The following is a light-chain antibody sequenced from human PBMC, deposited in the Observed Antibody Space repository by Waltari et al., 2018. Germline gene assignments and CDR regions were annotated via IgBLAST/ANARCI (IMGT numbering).Light chain of an antibody. J-gene: IGLJ2*01. Sequence: QSVLPQPPSASWTPGQWATISCSRSSSNIGSNTLNWYQQLPGTAPKLLIYSNNQRPSGVPDRFSGSKSGTSASLAISGLQSEDEAHYYCSSWGGSLAGVVFGGGTKLTVL. CDR2: SNN. CDR3: SSWGGSLAGVV. CDR1: SSNIGSNT. V-gene: IGLV1-44*01.